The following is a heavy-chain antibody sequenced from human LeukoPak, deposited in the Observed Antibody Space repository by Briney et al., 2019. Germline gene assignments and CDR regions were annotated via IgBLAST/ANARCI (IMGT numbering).Heavy chain of an antibody. J-gene: IGHJ4*02. CDR3: ARGGAAAGDFDY. D-gene: IGHD6-13*01. Sequence: SETLSLTCTVSGGSISSGSYSWCWIRQPVGKGLEWLGRIYTSGSTNYNPSLKSRFTISVDTSKNQFSLKLSSVPAADTAVYYCARGGAAAGDFDYWGQGTLVTVSS. V-gene: IGHV4-61*02. CDR1: GGSISSGSYS. CDR2: IYTSGST.